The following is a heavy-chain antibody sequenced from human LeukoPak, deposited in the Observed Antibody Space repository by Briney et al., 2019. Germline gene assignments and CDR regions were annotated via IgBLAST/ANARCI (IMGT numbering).Heavy chain of an antibody. Sequence: SETLSLTCTVFGGSIRGYYWSWIRQPPGKGLEWIGYIYYSGSTNYNPSLKSRVTISIDTSKNQFSLKLTSVTAADTAVYYCAAGTPALEFWGQGTLVTVSS. V-gene: IGHV4-59*08. D-gene: IGHD2-15*01. J-gene: IGHJ4*02. CDR1: GGSIRGYY. CDR3: AAGTPALEF. CDR2: IYYSGST.